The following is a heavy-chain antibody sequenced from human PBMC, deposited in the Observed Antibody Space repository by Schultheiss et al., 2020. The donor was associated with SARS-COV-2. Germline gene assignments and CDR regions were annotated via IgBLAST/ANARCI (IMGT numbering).Heavy chain of an antibody. D-gene: IGHD6-19*01. V-gene: IGHV3-30*12. CDR1: GFTFSSYG. CDR3: ARETRSSSGWYRGAFDI. CDR2: ISYDGSNK. J-gene: IGHJ3*02. Sequence: GGSLRLSCAASGFTFSSYGMHWVRQAPGKGLEWVAVISYDGSNKYYADSVKGRFTISRDNSKNTLYLQMNSLRAEDTAVYYCARETRSSSGWYRGAFDIWGQGTMVTVSS.